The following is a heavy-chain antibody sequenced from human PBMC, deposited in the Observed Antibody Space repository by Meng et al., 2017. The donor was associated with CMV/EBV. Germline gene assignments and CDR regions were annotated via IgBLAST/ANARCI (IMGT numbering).Heavy chain of an antibody. J-gene: IGHJ6*02. V-gene: IGHV1-69*05. Sequence: SVKVSCKASGGTFSSYAISWVRQAPGPGLEWMGGIIPIFGTANYAQKFQGRVTITTDESTSTAYMELSSLRSEDTAVYYCAREVGGDSSWHDYYYGMDVWGQGTTVTVSS. CDR3: AREVGGDSSWHDYYYGMDV. D-gene: IGHD6-13*01. CDR2: IIPIFGTA. CDR1: GGTFSSYA.